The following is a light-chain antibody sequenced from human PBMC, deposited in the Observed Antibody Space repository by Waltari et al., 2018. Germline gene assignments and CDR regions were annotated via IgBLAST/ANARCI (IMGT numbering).Light chain of an antibody. CDR3: SSYTSSSTPVV. Sequence: QSALTQPASVSGSPGQSITISCTGTSRTVGGSNYVPWYQHHPGKAPKVMIYEVSNRPSGVSNRFSGSKSGNTASLTISGLQAEDEADYYCSSYTSSSTPVVFGGGTKLTVL. CDR1: SRTVGGSNY. CDR2: EVS. J-gene: IGLJ2*01. V-gene: IGLV2-14*01.